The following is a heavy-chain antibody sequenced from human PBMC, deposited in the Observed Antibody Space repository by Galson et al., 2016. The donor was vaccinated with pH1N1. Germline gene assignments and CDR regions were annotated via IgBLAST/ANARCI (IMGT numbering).Heavy chain of an antibody. Sequence: SLRLSCAASGFTFSSYFMTWVRQAPGKGLEWVSTISGSGISTYYADSVKGRFTISRDSSKNTLYLQMNSLRAEDTAIYYCAKDRITLIGGAGAFDIWGQGTTVIVSS. D-gene: IGHD3-22*01. CDR1: GFTFSSYF. J-gene: IGHJ3*02. CDR2: ISGSGIST. V-gene: IGHV3-23*01. CDR3: AKDRITLIGGAGAFDI.